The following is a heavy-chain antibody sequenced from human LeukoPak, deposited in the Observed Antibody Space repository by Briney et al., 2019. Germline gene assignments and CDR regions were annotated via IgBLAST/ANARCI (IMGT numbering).Heavy chain of an antibody. V-gene: IGHV4-34*01. CDR1: GGSFSGYY. CDR2: INHSGST. CDR3: AREGSSWYDY. J-gene: IGHJ4*02. D-gene: IGHD6-13*01. Sequence: PSETLSLTCAVYGGSFSGYYWSWIRQPPGKGLEWIGEINHSGSTNYNPSLKSRVTISVDTSKNQFSLKLNSVTAADTAVYYCAREGSSWYDYWGQGTLVTVSS.